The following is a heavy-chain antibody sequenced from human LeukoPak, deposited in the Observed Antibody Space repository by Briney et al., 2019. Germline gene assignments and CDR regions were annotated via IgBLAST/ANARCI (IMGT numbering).Heavy chain of an antibody. D-gene: IGHD2-21*02. CDR1: GGSISRGGYS. V-gene: IGHV4-30-2*01. J-gene: IGHJ4*02. CDR2: IYHSGST. CDR3: ASGTECGGDCYSL. Sequence: SETLSLTCAVSGGSISRGGYSWSWIRQPPGKGPEWVGYIYHSGSTYYNPSLKSRVTISVDRSKNQFSLKLSSVTAADTAVYYCASGTECGGDCYSLWGQGTLVTVSS.